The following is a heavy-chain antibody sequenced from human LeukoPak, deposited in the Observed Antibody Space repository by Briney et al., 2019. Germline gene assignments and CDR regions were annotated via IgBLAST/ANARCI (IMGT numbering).Heavy chain of an antibody. V-gene: IGHV6-1*01. CDR2: TYYRSKWYN. Sequence: SQTLSLTCAISGDSVSSNIAAWNWIRQSPSRGLEWLGRTYYRSKWYNDYAVSVKSRITINPDTSKNQFSLQLNSVTPEDTAVYYCARGLRDPASSSWYVIDYWGQGTLVTVSS. CDR1: GDSVSSNIAA. D-gene: IGHD6-13*01. J-gene: IGHJ4*02. CDR3: ARGLRDPASSSWYVIDY.